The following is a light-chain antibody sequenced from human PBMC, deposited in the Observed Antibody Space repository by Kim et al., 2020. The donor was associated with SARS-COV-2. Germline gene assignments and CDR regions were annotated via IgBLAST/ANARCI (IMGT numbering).Light chain of an antibody. CDR3: QQYFSPPAT. J-gene: IGKJ4*01. CDR1: RTVLYSTPNNNF. CDR2: WAS. V-gene: IGKV4-1*01. Sequence: ATINCKTSRTVLYSTPNNNFLGWYQQRPGQPPRLLIYWASTRESGVPDRFSGSGSETDFTLTISNVRAEDVAVYYCQQYFSPPATFGGGTKVDIK.